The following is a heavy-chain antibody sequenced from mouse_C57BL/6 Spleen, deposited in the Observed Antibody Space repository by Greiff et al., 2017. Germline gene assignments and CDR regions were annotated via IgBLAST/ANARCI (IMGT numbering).Heavy chain of an antibody. J-gene: IGHJ4*01. CDR3: ARSEDGSSYYYYAMDY. V-gene: IGHV1-80*01. CDR1: GYAFSSYW. Sequence: QVQLQQSGAELVKPGASVKISCKASGYAFSSYWMNWVKQRPGKGLEWIGQIYPGDGDTNYTGKFKGKATLTADKSASTAYMQLSRLTSEDSAVYFCARSEDGSSYYYYAMDYWGQGTSVTVSS. CDR2: IYPGDGDT. D-gene: IGHD1-1*01.